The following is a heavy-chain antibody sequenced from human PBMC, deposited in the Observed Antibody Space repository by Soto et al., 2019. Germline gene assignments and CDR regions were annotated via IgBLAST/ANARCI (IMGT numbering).Heavy chain of an antibody. J-gene: IGHJ4*02. CDR3: ARGRAVVEIDC. Sequence: SETLSLTCTVSGVSISSGNYYWSWIRQPPGKGLEWIGYIYYSGNTYYNPSLKSRVTISVDTSKNQFSLQLSSVTAADTAVYYCARGRAVVEIDCWGQGTLVTVSS. CDR1: GVSISSGNYY. V-gene: IGHV4-30-4*01. D-gene: IGHD3-22*01. CDR2: IYYSGNT.